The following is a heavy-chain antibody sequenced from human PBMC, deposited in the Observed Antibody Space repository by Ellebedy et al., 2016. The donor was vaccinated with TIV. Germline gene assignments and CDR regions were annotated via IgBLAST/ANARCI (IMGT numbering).Heavy chain of an antibody. CDR1: GDSVSSNIAA. V-gene: IGHV6-1*01. CDR3: TREGDRGTHAF. CDR2: TYYRSQWYS. J-gene: IGHJ4*02. D-gene: IGHD1-26*01. Sequence: MPSETLSLTCAISGDSVSSNIAAWNWISQSPSRGLEWLGRTYYRSQWYSDYAVAVQSRLNLNPDTSKNQFSLLLHSVTPEDTAVYYCTREGDRGTHAFWGQGSLVTVSS.